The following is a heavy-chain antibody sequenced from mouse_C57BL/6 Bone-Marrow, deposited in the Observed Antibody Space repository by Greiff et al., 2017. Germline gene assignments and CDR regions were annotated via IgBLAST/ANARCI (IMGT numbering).Heavy chain of an antibody. CDR1: GFSLTSYG. Sequence: VQLQESGPGLVQPSQSLSITCTVSGFSLTSYGVHWVRQSPGKGLEWLGVIWRGGSTDYNAAFMSRLSITKDNSKSQVFFKMNSLQADDTAIYYCAKKGGSNFAMDYWGQGTSVTVSS. D-gene: IGHD2-5*01. CDR2: IWRGGST. V-gene: IGHV2-5*01. J-gene: IGHJ4*01. CDR3: AKKGGSNFAMDY.